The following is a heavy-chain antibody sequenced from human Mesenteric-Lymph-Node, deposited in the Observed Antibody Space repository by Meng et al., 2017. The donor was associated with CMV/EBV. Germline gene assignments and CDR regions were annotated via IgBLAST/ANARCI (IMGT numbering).Heavy chain of an antibody. CDR2: IYPGDSDT. J-gene: IGHJ4*02. Sequence: GSGSRFTSYWLGCVRQMPGKGLDWLGIIYPGDSDTRYSPSFQGQVTISADKSISTAYLQWSSLKASDTAMYYCARRMATIRTLGFDYWGQGTLVTVSS. V-gene: IGHV5-51*01. CDR1: GSRFTSYW. CDR3: ARRMATIRTLGFDY. D-gene: IGHD5-24*01.